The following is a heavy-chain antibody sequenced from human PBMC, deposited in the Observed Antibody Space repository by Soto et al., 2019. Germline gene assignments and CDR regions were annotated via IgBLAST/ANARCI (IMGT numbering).Heavy chain of an antibody. CDR1: GDSIGNNNW. CDR3: AHTIGAGSYVPY. CDR2: IYHSGNT. V-gene: IGHV4-4*02. J-gene: IGHJ4*02. Sequence: QVQLQESGPGLVKPSGTLSLTCAVSGDSIGNNNWWSWVRQPPGKGLEWIGEIYHSGNTNYNPSLKSRVSMSVEKSKNQFSLNLRSVTAADTAVYYCAHTIGAGSYVPYWGQGNLVTVSS. D-gene: IGHD3-10*01.